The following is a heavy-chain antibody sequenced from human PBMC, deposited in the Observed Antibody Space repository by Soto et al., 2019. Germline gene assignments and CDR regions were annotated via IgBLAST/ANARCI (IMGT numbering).Heavy chain of an antibody. D-gene: IGHD6-6*01. J-gene: IGHJ1*01. CDR3: SKFKYSTSVRYLQH. V-gene: IGHV5-10-1*04. CDR1: GYSFTSYW. CDR2: IDPSDSRT. Sequence: GETLKISCKGSGYSFTSYWISWVRQMPGKGLEWMGRIDPSDSRTIYSPSFQGQVTISAEKSISTAYLQWTSLKASDTAIYYCSKFKYSTSVRYLQHWGQGSPVTVSS.